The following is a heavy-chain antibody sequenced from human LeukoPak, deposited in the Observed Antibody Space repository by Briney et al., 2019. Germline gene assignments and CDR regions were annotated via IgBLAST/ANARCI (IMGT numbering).Heavy chain of an antibody. CDR2: ISSSGTTI. V-gene: IGHV3-48*03. CDR1: GFTFSSYE. Sequence: QPGGSLRLSCAASGFTFSSYEMNWVRQAPGKGLEWVSDISSSGTTIHYADSVKGRFTISRDNAKNSLYLQMNSLRAEDTAVYYCASGWDRSAPTTPFDYWGQGTLVTVSS. D-gene: IGHD1-26*01. CDR3: ASGWDRSAPTTPFDY. J-gene: IGHJ4*02.